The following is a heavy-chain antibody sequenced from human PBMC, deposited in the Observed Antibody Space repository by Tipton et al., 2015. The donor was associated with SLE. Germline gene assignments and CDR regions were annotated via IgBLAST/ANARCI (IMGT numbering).Heavy chain of an antibody. CDR3: AKDRLINHHGLDV. V-gene: IGHV3-23*01. D-gene: IGHD2-8*01. J-gene: IGHJ6*02. CDR1: RFIFPSYA. Sequence: SLRLSCAASRFIFPSYAMSWVRQAPGKGLEWVSTISGGVVSTYYADSVKGRFIISRDNSNNTLFLQLNSLRVEDTAVYYCAKDRLINHHGLDVWGQGTTVLVSS. CDR2: ISGGVVST.